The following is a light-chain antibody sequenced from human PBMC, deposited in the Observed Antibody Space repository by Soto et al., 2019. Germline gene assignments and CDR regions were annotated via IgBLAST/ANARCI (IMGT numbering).Light chain of an antibody. CDR3: MQTLQTPPFT. CDR2: LGS. Sequence: DIVMTQSPLSLPVVPGEPASISCRSSQSLLHSNGYNYLDWYLQKPGQSPQLLIYLGSNRASGVPDRFSGSGSGTDFTLKINRVEAEDVGVYYCMQTLQTPPFTFGPGTKVDIK. CDR1: QSLLHSNGYNY. V-gene: IGKV2-28*01. J-gene: IGKJ3*01.